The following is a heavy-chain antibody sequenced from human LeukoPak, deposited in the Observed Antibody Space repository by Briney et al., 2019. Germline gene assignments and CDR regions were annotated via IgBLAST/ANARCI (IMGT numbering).Heavy chain of an antibody. CDR1: GFTFSSYW. D-gene: IGHD3-16*01. CDR2: INSDGSST. CDR3: ARNLGGGGYYYYGMDV. J-gene: IGHJ6*04. V-gene: IGHV3-74*01. Sequence: GGSLRLSCAASGFTFSSYWMHWVCQAPGKGLVWVSRINSDGSSTSYADSVKGRFTISRDNAKNTLYLQMNSLRAEDTAVYYCARNLGGGGYYYYGMDVWGKGTTVTVSS.